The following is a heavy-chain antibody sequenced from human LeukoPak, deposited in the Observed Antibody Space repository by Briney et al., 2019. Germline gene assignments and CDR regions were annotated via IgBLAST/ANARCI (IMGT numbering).Heavy chain of an antibody. CDR2: INAGNGNT. V-gene: IGHV1-3*03. J-gene: IGHJ5*02. CDR3: ARGSDSSSWYVALGFDP. CDR1: GYTFTSYA. Sequence: ASVKVSCKASGYTFTSYAMHWVRQAPGQRLEWMGWINAGNGNTKYSQEFQGRVTITRDTSASTAYMELSSLRTEDMAVYYCARGSDSSSWYVALGFDPWGQGTLVTVSS. D-gene: IGHD6-13*01.